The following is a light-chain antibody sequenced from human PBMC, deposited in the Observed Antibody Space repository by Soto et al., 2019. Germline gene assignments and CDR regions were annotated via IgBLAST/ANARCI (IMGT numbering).Light chain of an antibody. CDR2: STN. V-gene: IGLV8-61*01. CDR3: VLYLGGGIWV. Sequence: QAVVTQEPSFSVSPGGTVTLTCGLNSGSVSTSYYPNWCQQTPGQAPRTLIYSTNIRSSGVPDRFSGSILGNKAALTITGAQADDKSTYYCVLYLGGGIWVFGGGTKVTVL. CDR1: SGSVSTSYY. J-gene: IGLJ3*02.